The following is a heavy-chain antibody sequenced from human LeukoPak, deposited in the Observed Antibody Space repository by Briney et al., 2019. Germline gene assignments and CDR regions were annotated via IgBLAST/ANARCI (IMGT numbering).Heavy chain of an antibody. Sequence: GGSLRLSCAASGFTFSTHGMHWVRQAPGKGLEWVAVIWYDGSIKYNADSVKGRFTISRDNSKNTLYLQMNSLRGEDTAVYYCARASGPFDIWGQGTMVTVSS. CDR2: IWYDGSIK. CDR1: GFTFSTHG. V-gene: IGHV3-33*01. D-gene: IGHD3-10*01. CDR3: ARASGPFDI. J-gene: IGHJ3*02.